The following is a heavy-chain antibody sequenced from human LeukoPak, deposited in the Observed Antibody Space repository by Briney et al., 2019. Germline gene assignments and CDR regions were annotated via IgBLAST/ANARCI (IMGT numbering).Heavy chain of an antibody. Sequence: GDPLKISCKGSGYSFPTYWIGWVRQMPGKGLEWMGIIYPGDSATTYSPSFQGQVTISADKSISTAYLQWSSLTASDTAMYYCASGGLPSYSDYWGQGTLVTVSS. V-gene: IGHV5-51*01. J-gene: IGHJ4*02. CDR1: GYSFPTYW. CDR3: ASGGLPSYSDY. D-gene: IGHD3-10*01. CDR2: IYPGDSAT.